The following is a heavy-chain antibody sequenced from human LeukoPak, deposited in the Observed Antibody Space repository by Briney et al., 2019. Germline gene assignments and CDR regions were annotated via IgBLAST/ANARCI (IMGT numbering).Heavy chain of an antibody. CDR1: GFTFNTYW. CDR2: IKQDGSEK. V-gene: IGHV3-7*01. J-gene: IGHJ4*02. CDR3: ARLAYPEYSSTWRHFDY. Sequence: PGGSLRLSCAASGFTFNTYWMSWVRQAPGKGLEWVANIKQDGSEKYYVDSVKGRFTISRDNAKNSLHLHMNSLRAEDTAVYYCARLAYPEYSSTWRHFDYWGQGTLVTVSS. D-gene: IGHD6-13*01.